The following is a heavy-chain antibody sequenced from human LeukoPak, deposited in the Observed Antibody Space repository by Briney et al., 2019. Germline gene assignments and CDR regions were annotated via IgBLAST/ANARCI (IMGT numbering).Heavy chain of an antibody. CDR1: GGSISSSIYF. V-gene: IGHV4-39*01. D-gene: IGHD4-17*01. J-gene: IGHJ4*02. Sequence: PSEALSLTCTASGGSISSSIYFWGWIRQPPGKGLEWIGSIYYSGSTYYNPSLKSRVTISVDTSKNQFSLKLSSVTAADTAVYYCARPSDYGDPGRSFDYWGQGTLVTVSS. CDR3: ARPSDYGDPGRSFDY. CDR2: IYYSGST.